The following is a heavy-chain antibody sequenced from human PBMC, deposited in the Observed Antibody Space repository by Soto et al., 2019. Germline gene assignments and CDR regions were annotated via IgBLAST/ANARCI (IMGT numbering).Heavy chain of an antibody. CDR1: GFSFSSYA. D-gene: IGHD5-18*01. CDR2: ISGSGGGT. J-gene: IGHJ4*02. V-gene: IGHV3-23*01. Sequence: EVQLLESGRGLVQPGGSLRLSCAASGFSFSSYAMSWVRQAPGKGLEWVSVISGSGGGTYYADSVKGRFTISRDNSKNTLYLQMNSLRAEDTAVYHCAKDLRDTSLAGPLDYWGQGTLVTVSS. CDR3: AKDLRDTSLAGPLDY.